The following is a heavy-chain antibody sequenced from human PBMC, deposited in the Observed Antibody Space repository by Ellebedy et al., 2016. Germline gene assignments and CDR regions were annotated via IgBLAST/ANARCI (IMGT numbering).Heavy chain of an antibody. J-gene: IGHJ4*02. CDR2: IYVGDNS. V-gene: IGHV3-53*01. D-gene: IGHD2-21*01. Sequence: GESLKISXAASGFTVSNNYMTWVRQAPGKGLEWVSVIYVGDNSYSADSVKGRFTISRDNSKHTLYLQMNSLRAEDTAVYYCGGFLDIGGERADYWGQGTLVTVSS. CDR1: GFTVSNNY. CDR3: GGFLDIGGERADY.